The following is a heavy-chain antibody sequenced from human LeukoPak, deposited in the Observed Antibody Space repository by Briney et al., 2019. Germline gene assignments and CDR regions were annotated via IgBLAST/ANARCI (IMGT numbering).Heavy chain of an antibody. Sequence: GGSLRLSCAASGFTFSRSSMNWVRQAPGKGLEWVSSISRGGDGYYADSVKGRFTISRDNARNSLFLQMNNLRAEDTAVYYCAREVVVKPDLADWGQGTLVIVSS. CDR3: AREVVVKPDLAD. CDR1: GFTFSRSS. D-gene: IGHD2-15*01. V-gene: IGHV3-21*01. J-gene: IGHJ4*02. CDR2: ISRGGDG.